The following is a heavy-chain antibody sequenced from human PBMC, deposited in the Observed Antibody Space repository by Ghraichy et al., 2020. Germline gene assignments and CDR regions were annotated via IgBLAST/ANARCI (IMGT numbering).Heavy chain of an antibody. V-gene: IGHV4-34*01. CDR2: INHSGST. CDR3: ARGVQYQLLYYYYYGMDV. CDR1: GGSFSGYY. D-gene: IGHD2-2*01. Sequence: SETLSLTCAVYGGSFSGYYWSWIRQPPGKGLEWIGEINHSGSTNYNPSLKSRVTISVDTSKNQFSLKLSSVTAADTAVYYCARGVQYQLLYYYYYGMDVWGQGTTVTVSS. J-gene: IGHJ6*02.